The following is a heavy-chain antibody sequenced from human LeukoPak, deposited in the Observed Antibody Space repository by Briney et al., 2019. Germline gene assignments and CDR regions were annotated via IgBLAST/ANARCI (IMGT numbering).Heavy chain of an antibody. CDR2: IWYDGSNK. D-gene: IGHD2-2*01. CDR1: GFTFSSYA. Sequence: PGGSLRLSCAASGFTFSSYAMHWVRQAPGKGLEWVAVIWYDGSNKYYADSVKGRFTISRDNSKNTLYLQMNSLRAEDTAVYYCARKLGYCSSTSCTRAAKTSYYYGMDVWGQGTTVTVSS. V-gene: IGHV3-33*08. J-gene: IGHJ6*02. CDR3: ARKLGYCSSTSCTRAAKTSYYYGMDV.